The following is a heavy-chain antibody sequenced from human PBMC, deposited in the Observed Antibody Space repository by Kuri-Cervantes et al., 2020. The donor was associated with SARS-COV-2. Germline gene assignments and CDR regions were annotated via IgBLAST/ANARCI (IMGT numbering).Heavy chain of an antibody. CDR3: AKDRKQIAAAGLDY. V-gene: IGHV3-7*01. Sequence: GESLKISCAASGFTFSSYWMSWVRQAPWKGLEWVANIKQDGSEKYYVDSVKGRFTISRDNAKNSLYLQMNGLRAEDTAVYYCAKDRKQIAAAGLDYWGQGTLVTVSS. D-gene: IGHD6-13*01. J-gene: IGHJ4*02. CDR1: GFTFSSYW. CDR2: IKQDGSEK.